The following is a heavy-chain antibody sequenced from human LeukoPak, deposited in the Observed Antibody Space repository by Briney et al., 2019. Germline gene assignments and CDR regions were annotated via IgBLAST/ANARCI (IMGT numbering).Heavy chain of an antibody. CDR1: GFTFSSYA. V-gene: IGHV3-30-3*01. CDR3: ARDPPGAHFEF. Sequence: GGSLRLSCAASGFTFSSYAMHWVRQAPGKGLEWVAVISYDGSNKYYADSVKGRFTISRDNSKNTLYLQMNSLRAEDTAVYYCARDPPGAHFEFWGQGTLVTVSS. J-gene: IGHJ4*02. CDR2: ISYDGSNK. D-gene: IGHD7-27*01.